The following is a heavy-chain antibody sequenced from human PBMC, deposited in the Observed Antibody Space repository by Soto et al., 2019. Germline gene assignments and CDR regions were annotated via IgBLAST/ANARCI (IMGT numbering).Heavy chain of an antibody. CDR2: INPNSGGT. CDR1: GYTFTGYY. CDR3: ARGTASEYSSSSVINYYYMDV. Sequence: ASVKVSCKASGYTFTGYYMHWVRQAPGQGLEWMGWINPNSGGTNYAQKFQGWVTMTRDTSISTAYMELSRLRSDDTAVYYCARGTASEYSSSSVINYYYMDVWGKGTTVTVSS. V-gene: IGHV1-2*04. J-gene: IGHJ6*03. D-gene: IGHD6-6*01.